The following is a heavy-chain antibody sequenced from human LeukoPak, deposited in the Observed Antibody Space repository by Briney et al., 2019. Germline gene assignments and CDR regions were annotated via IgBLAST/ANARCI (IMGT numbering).Heavy chain of an antibody. CDR1: GYTFISYA. CDR2: IDAGNGET. D-gene: IGHD1-1*01. V-gene: IGHV1-3*01. Sequence: ASVKVSCKASGYTFISYAMHWVRLAPGQRLEWMGWIDAGNGETKYSEKFQGRVTITRDTSASTAYMELTSLRSADTAVYYCAKDRGGTGDFDYWGLGTLVTVSS. CDR3: AKDRGGTGDFDY. J-gene: IGHJ4*02.